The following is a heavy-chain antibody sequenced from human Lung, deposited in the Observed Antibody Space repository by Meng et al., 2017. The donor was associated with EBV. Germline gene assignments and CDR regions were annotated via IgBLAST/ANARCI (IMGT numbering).Heavy chain of an antibody. J-gene: IGHJ5*01. CDR2: SDLSGSV. CDR3: ARMQKTRRTNVSVFDS. D-gene: IGHD2-8*01. CDR1: GAATSHYY. Sequence: VRLQQSGSGLGNPAEALSVARTDSGAATSHYYGSLLLQPPGKRLEWMGQSDLSGSVNCHPSLERRVTISVARSSRQLSWNLRSVTAVAATIYYCARMQKTRRTNVSVFDSGRQGTLVTVSS. V-gene: IGHV4-59*13.